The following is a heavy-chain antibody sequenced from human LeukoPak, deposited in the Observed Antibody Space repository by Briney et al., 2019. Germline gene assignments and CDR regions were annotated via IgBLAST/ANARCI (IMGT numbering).Heavy chain of an antibody. D-gene: IGHD4-23*01. Sequence: ASVKVSCKASGGTFSTFGINWVRQAPGQGLEWMGRIIPFLDITTYAQKFQGRVTITADKSTSTAYMDLNSLRSEDTAVYYCARDGNSDFDFWGQGTLVTVSS. V-gene: IGHV1-69*04. CDR2: IIPFLDIT. CDR3: ARDGNSDFDF. CDR1: GGTFSTFG. J-gene: IGHJ4*02.